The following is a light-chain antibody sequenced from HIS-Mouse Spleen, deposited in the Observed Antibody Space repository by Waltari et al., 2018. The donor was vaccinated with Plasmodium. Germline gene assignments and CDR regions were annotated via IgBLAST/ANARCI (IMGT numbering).Light chain of an antibody. Sequence: EIVMTQSPATLSVSPGERATLSCRASQSVSSNLAWYQQKPGQAPRLLIYGASTRATGIPSRFGGSRSGTQFTLTISSLQSEDFAVYYCQQYNNWSFTFGPGTKVDI. CDR3: QQYNNWSFT. J-gene: IGKJ3*01. CDR1: QSVSSN. V-gene: IGKV3-15*01. CDR2: GAS.